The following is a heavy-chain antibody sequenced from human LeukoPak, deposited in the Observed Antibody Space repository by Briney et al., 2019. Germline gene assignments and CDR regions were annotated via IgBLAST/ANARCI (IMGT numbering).Heavy chain of an antibody. CDR2: ISAYNGNT. Sequence: GSSVKVSCKASGGTFSSYAISWVRQAPGQGLEWMGWISAYNGNTNYAQKLQGRVTMTTDTSTSTAYMELRSLRSDDTAVYYCARVMTTVTTVDYWGQGTLVTVSS. V-gene: IGHV1-18*01. CDR3: ARVMTTVTTVDY. J-gene: IGHJ4*02. D-gene: IGHD4-17*01. CDR1: GGTFSSYA.